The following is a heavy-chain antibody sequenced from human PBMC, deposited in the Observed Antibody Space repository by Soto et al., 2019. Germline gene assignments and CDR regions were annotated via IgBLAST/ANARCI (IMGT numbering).Heavy chain of an antibody. CDR2: IWYDGSNK. Sequence: GGSLRLSCAASGFTFSSYGMHWVRQAPGKGLEWVAVIWYDGSNKYYADSVKGRFTISRDNSKNTLYLQMNSLRAEDTAVYYCARDQVYYGSGSFDFGYYYYMDVWGKGTTVTVSS. V-gene: IGHV3-33*01. J-gene: IGHJ6*03. D-gene: IGHD3-10*01. CDR1: GFTFSSYG. CDR3: ARDQVYYGSGSFDFGYYYYMDV.